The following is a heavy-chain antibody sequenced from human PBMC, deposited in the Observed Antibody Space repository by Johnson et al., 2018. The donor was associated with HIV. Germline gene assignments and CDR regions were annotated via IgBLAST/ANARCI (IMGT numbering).Heavy chain of an antibody. J-gene: IGHJ3*02. V-gene: IGHV3-20*04. Sequence: VQLVESGGGVVRPGGSLRLSCTVAGFRFDDYGMSWVRQAPGKGLEWISTINWNGGRTGYVDSLKGRFTSSRDNAKNSLYLQMDSLRPEDTALYYCVRGGLGYQNFHDRFDIWGQGTMVTVSS. CDR2: INWNGGRT. CDR3: VRGGLGYQNFHDRFDI. CDR1: GFRFDDYG. D-gene: IGHD3-16*02.